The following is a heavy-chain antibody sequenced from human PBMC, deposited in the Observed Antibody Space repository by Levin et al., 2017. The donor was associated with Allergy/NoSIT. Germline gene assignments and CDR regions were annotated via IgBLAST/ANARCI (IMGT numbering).Heavy chain of an antibody. V-gene: IGHV2-5*02. D-gene: IGHD3-22*01. J-gene: IGHJ4*02. CDR3: AHRRRPPNSGYYSLAD. CDR1: GFSLNSSGVG. Sequence: SGPTLVKPTQTLTLTCSFSGFSLNSSGVGVGWIRQPPGKALEWLALIYWDDDKRYSPSLKSRLTISKDTSKTQVVLTMTNMDPVDTGTYYCAHRRRPPNSGYYSLADWGQGTLVTVSS. CDR2: IYWDDDK.